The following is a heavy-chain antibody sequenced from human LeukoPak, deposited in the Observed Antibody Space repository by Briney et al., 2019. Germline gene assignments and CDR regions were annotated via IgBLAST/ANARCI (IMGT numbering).Heavy chain of an antibody. CDR2: IYYSGST. J-gene: IGHJ4*02. V-gene: IGHV4-59*01. CDR3: AAGYSSGWYSPHY. D-gene: IGHD6-19*01. Sequence: SETLSLTCTVSGGSISSYYGSWIRQPPGKGLEWIGYIYYSGSTNYNPSLKSRVTISVDTSKNQFSLKLSSVTAADTAVYYCAAGYSSGWYSPHYWGQGTLVTVSS. CDR1: GGSISSYY.